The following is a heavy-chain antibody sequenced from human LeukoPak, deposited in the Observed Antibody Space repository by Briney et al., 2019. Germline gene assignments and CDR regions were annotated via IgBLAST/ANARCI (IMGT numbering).Heavy chain of an antibody. CDR3: ARYVSWGINWKAFDY. CDR1: GGSFSGYY. J-gene: IGHJ4*02. CDR2: INHSGST. D-gene: IGHD1-1*01. V-gene: IGHV4-34*01. Sequence: SETLSLTCAVYGGSFSGYYWSWIRQPPRKGLEWIGEINHSGSTNYNPSLKSRVTISVDTSKNQFSLKLTSVTAADTAVYYCARYVSWGINWKAFDYWGQGALVTVSS.